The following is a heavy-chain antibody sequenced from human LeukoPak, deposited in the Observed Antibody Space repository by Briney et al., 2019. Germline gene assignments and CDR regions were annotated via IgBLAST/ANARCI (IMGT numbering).Heavy chain of an antibody. CDR3: ARGPVVVPAYPYLLDYYYYGMDA. V-gene: IGHV1-8*01. Sequence: GASVKVSCKASGYTFTSYDINWVRQATGQGLEWMGWMNPNSGNTGYAQKFQGRVTMTRNTSISTAYMELSSLRSEDTAVYYCARGPVVVPAYPYLLDYYYYGMDAWGQGTTVTVSS. CDR2: MNPNSGNT. CDR1: GYTFTSYD. D-gene: IGHD2-2*01. J-gene: IGHJ6*02.